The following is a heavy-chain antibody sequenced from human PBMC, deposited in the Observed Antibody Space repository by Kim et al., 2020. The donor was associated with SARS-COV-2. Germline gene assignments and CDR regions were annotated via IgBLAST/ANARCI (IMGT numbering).Heavy chain of an antibody. CDR1: GFTFSTYA. CDR3: AKDRIPGDNVVGFAS. J-gene: IGHJ2*01. D-gene: IGHD6-13*01. CDR2: ITGKGAWT. V-gene: IGHV3-23*01. Sequence: GGSLRLSCAASGFTFSTYAINWVRRAPGKGVEGLSTITGKGAWTDYADSVKGRFTVSRDNSKNKVYLKMHSLSAEDTALYYCAKDRIPGDNVVGFASGGR.